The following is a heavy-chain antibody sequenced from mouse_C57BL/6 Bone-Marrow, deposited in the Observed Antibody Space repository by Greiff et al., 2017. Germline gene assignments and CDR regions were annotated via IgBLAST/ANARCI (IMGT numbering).Heavy chain of an antibody. Sequence: VQRVESGAELARPGASVKLSCKASGYTFTSYGISWVKQRTGQGLEWIGEIYPRSGNTYYNEKFKGKATLTADKSSSTAYMELRSLTSEDSAVYFCARGLYDGYPSWFAYWGQGTLVTVSA. D-gene: IGHD2-3*01. V-gene: IGHV1-81*01. CDR2: IYPRSGNT. CDR3: ARGLYDGYPSWFAY. J-gene: IGHJ3*01. CDR1: GYTFTSYG.